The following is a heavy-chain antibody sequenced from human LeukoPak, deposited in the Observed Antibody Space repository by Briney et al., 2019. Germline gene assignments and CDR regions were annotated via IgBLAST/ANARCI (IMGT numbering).Heavy chain of an antibody. CDR1: GFTFSSYA. V-gene: IGHV3-53*01. J-gene: IGHJ3*02. CDR3: ATHWNDDAFDI. D-gene: IGHD1-1*01. Sequence: GGSLRLSCAASGFTFSSYAMSWVRQAPGKGLEWVSVIYSGGSTYYADSVKGRFTISRDNSKNTLYLQMNSLRAEDTAVYYCATHWNDDAFDIWGQGTMVTVSS. CDR2: IYSGGST.